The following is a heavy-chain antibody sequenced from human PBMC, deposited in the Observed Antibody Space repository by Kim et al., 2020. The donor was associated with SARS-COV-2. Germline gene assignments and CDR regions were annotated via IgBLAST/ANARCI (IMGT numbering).Heavy chain of an antibody. V-gene: IGHV1-2*02. J-gene: IGHJ4*02. CDR2: PYRGGT. CDR3: ARAIDY. Sequence: PYRGGTNYAQKLQGRVTMTRDTSMSTAYMGLSGLRSDDTAMYYCARAIDYWGQGSLVTVSS.